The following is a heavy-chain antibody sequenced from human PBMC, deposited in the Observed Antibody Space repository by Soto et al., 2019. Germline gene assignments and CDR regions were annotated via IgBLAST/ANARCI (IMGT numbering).Heavy chain of an antibody. V-gene: IGHV4-59*01. CDR3: ARYNSYAIDY. CDR1: GTSISSYY. J-gene: IGHJ4*02. D-gene: IGHD2-8*01. CDR2: IHYSGTT. Sequence: SETLSLTCTVSGTSISSYYWSWIRQPPGKGLEWIANIHYSGTTNYNPSLASRVTLSVDTSKNQFSLKMTSVTAADRAMYFCARYNSYAIDYWGRGTLVAVSS.